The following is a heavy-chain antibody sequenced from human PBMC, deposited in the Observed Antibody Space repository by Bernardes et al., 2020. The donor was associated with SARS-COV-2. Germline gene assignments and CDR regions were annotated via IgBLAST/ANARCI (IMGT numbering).Heavy chain of an antibody. Sequence: SETLSLTCAVSGASISNTNYYWSWIRQPPGKGLEWIGEINHSGSTNYNPSLKSRVTISVDTSKNQFSLKLSSVTAADTAVYYCAYRPLVLLWFGELLSRRVFDYWGQGTLVTVSS. D-gene: IGHD3-10*01. CDR1: GASISNTNYY. CDR2: INHSGST. J-gene: IGHJ4*02. CDR3: AYRPLVLLWFGELLSRRVFDY. V-gene: IGHV4-34*01.